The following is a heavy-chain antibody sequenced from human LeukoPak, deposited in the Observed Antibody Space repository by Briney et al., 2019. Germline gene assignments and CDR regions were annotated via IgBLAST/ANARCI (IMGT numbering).Heavy chain of an antibody. V-gene: IGHV3-33*01. CDR3: ARGIAAAGNPNWFDP. J-gene: IGHJ5*02. D-gene: IGHD6-13*01. CDR2: ICSDGSNK. CDR1: GFIFSSYA. Sequence: GGSLRLSCAASGFIFSSYAMHWVRQAPGTGLEWVAVICSDGSNKYYADSVKGRFTISRDNSKHTLYLQMNSLRAEDTAVYYCARGIAAAGNPNWFDPWGQGNLVTVSS.